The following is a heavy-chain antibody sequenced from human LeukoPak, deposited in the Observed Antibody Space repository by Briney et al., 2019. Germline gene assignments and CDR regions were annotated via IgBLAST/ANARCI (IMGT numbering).Heavy chain of an antibody. Sequence: PSETLSLTCAVYGGSFSGYYWSWIRQPPGKGLEWIGEINHSGSTNYNPSLKSRVTISIDTSKMQFSLKLSSLTAADTAVYYCARQKQIQVDPWGQGTLVSVSS. CDR2: INHSGST. V-gene: IGHV4-34*01. CDR1: GGSFSGYY. J-gene: IGHJ5*02. D-gene: IGHD1/OR15-1a*01. CDR3: ARQKQIQVDP.